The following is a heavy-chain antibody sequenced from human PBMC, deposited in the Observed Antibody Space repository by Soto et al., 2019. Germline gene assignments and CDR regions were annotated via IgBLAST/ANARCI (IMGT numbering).Heavy chain of an antibody. Sequence: EVQLVESGGGLVQPGRSLRLSCAASGFTFDDYAMHWVRQAPGKGLEWVSGISWNSGSIGYADSVKGRFTISRDNAENSLYLQMNSLRAEDTALYYCAKDRGNMAYYGMDVWGQGTTVTVSS. J-gene: IGHJ6*02. CDR3: AKDRGNMAYYGMDV. CDR2: ISWNSGSI. D-gene: IGHD5-12*01. V-gene: IGHV3-9*01. CDR1: GFTFDDYA.